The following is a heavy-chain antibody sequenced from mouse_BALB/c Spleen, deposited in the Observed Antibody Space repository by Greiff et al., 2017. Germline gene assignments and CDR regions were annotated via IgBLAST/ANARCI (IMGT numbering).Heavy chain of an antibody. CDR1: GYSITSDYA. J-gene: IGHJ4*01. Sequence: DVKLVESGPGLVKPSQSLSLTCTVTGYSITSDYAWNWIRQFPGNKLEWMGYISYSGSTSYNPSLKSRISITRDTSKNQFFLQLNSVTTEDTATYYCARYHYYYGSSPYYYAMDYWGQGTSVTVSS. CDR3: ARYHYYYGSSPYYYAMDY. CDR2: ISYSGST. V-gene: IGHV3-2*02. D-gene: IGHD1-1*01.